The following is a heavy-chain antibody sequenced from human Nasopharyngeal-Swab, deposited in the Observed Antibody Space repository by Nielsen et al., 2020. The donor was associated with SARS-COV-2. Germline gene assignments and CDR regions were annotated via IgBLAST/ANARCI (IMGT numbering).Heavy chain of an antibody. Sequence: GESLKISCEASGFASSDHAMTWVRQAPGKGLEWIGRIKGKTDAGTTDYAAPLKGRFTISRDDSINTLFLQMNSLKSEDTAVYYCTTSAAITGPGWFNPWGQGTLVTVSS. CDR1: GFASSDHA. CDR2: IKGKTDAGTT. J-gene: IGHJ5*02. CDR3: TTSAAITGPGWFNP. D-gene: IGHD2-2*01. V-gene: IGHV3-15*01.